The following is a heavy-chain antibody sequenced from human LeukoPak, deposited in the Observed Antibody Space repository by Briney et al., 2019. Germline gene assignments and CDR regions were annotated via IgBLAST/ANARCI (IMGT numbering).Heavy chain of an antibody. CDR2: IYPGDSDT. V-gene: IGHV5-51*01. Sequence: AGESLKISCKGSGYSFTSYWIGWVRQMPGKGLEWMGIIYPGDSDTRYSPSFQGQVTISADKSISTAYLQWSSLKASDTAMYCCARFRLSMVRGVILYYYYMDVWGKGTTVTVSS. CDR1: GYSFTSYW. J-gene: IGHJ6*03. D-gene: IGHD3-10*01. CDR3: ARFRLSMVRGVILYYYYMDV.